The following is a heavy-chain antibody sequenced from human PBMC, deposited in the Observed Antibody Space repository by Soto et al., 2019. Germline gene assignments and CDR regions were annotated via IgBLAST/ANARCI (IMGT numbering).Heavy chain of an antibody. D-gene: IGHD2-2*01. V-gene: IGHV1-8*01. CDR1: GYTFTSYD. CDR3: AKEKISTSCCNWFDP. J-gene: IGHJ5*02. CDR2: MNPNSGNT. Sequence: ASVKVSCKASGYTFTSYDINWVRQATGQGLEWMGWMNPNSGNTGYAQKFQGRVTMTRNTLYLQMNSLRAEDTAVYYCAKEKISTSCCNWFDPWGQGTLVTVSS.